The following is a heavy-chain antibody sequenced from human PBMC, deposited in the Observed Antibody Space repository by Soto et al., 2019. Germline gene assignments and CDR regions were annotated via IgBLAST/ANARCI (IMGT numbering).Heavy chain of an antibody. CDR2: ISYDGSQK. CDR1: GFTSSSYV. Sequence: GGSLRLSCEGSGFTSSSYVMHWVRQAPGKGLEWVALISYDGSQKNYADSVKGRFTISGDNSKNMMYLQMNSLRPEDTAVYYCARGVFYYYDSSGYSPDYWGQGTLVTVSS. V-gene: IGHV3-30-3*01. J-gene: IGHJ4*02. CDR3: ARGVFYYYDSSGYSPDY. D-gene: IGHD3-22*01.